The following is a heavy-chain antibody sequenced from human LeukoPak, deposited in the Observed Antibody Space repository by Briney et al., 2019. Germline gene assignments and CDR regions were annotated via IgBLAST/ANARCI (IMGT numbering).Heavy chain of an antibody. CDR1: GFTFSSYW. D-gene: IGHD2-2*02. Sequence: GGSLRLSCAASGFTFSSYWMSWVRQAPGKGLEWVANIKQDGSEKYYVDSVKGRFTISRDNAKISLYLQMNSLRAEDTAVYYWARVGCSSTSCYRGWDDAFDIWGQGTMVTVSS. CDR2: IKQDGSEK. CDR3: ARVGCSSTSCYRGWDDAFDI. V-gene: IGHV3-7*01. J-gene: IGHJ3*02.